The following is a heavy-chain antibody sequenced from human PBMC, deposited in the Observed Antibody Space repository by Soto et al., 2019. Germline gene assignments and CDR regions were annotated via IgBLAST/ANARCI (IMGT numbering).Heavy chain of an antibody. CDR1: GGTFSSYA. V-gene: IGHV1-69*13. CDR3: AILTYSGPDVDY. Sequence: SVKVSCKASGGTFSSYAISWVRQAPGQGLEWMGGIIPIFGTANYAQKFQGRVTITADESTSTAYMELSSLRSEDTAVYYCAILTYSGPDVDYWGQGTPVTVSS. D-gene: IGHD2-21*01. J-gene: IGHJ4*02. CDR2: IIPIFGTA.